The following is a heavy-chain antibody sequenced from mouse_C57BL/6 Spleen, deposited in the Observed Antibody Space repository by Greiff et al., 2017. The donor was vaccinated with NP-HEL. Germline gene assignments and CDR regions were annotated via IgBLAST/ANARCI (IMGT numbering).Heavy chain of an antibody. CDR1: GYTFTDYY. CDR2: IYPGSGNT. CDR3: ARADYDYAGTLDY. V-gene: IGHV1-76*01. J-gene: IGHJ4*01. Sequence: VQLVESGAELVRPGASVKLSCKASGYTFTDYYINWVKQRPGQGLEWIARIYPGSGNTYYNEKFKGKATLTAEKSSSTAYMQLSSLTSEDSAVYICARADYDYAGTLDYWGQGTSVTVSS. D-gene: IGHD2-4*01.